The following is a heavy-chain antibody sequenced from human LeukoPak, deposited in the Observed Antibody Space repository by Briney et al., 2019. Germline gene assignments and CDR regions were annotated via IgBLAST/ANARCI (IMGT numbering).Heavy chain of an antibody. J-gene: IGHJ4*02. D-gene: IGHD5-12*01. CDR3: ARVAGYDPEEYFDY. V-gene: IGHV1-2*02. CDR2: INPNSGGI. Sequence: ASVKVSCKASGYTFTGYYIHWVRQDPGQGLEWMGWINPNSGGIQYAQKFQGRVTMTRDTSTSTAYMELSRLRSDDTAIYYCARVAGYDPEEYFDYWGQGSLVIVSS. CDR1: GYTFTGYY.